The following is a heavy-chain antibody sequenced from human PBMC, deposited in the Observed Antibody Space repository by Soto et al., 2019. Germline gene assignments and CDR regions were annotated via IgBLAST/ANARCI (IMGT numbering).Heavy chain of an antibody. CDR2: FDPEDGET. Sequence: ASVKVSCTVSGYTLTELSMHWVRQAPGRGLEWMGGFDPEDGETIYAQKFQGRVTMTEDTSTDTAYMELSSLRSEDTAVYYCATEQLVQIKGYYYGMDVWGQGTTVTVSS. CDR3: ATEQLVQIKGYYYGMDV. J-gene: IGHJ6*02. CDR1: GYTLTELS. D-gene: IGHD6-6*01. V-gene: IGHV1-24*01.